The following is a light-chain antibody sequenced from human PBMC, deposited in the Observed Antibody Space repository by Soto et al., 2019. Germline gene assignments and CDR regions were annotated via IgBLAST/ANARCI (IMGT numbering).Light chain of an antibody. CDR3: QQYGSSLWT. Sequence: EIGLKLSPGTVSLSPGERATLSCGASQSVSSSYLAWYQQKPGQAPRLLIYGASSRATGIPDRFSGSGSGTDFTLTISRLEPEDFAVYYCQQYGSSLWTFGQGTKVDIK. CDR2: GAS. J-gene: IGKJ1*01. CDR1: QSVSSSY. V-gene: IGKV3-20*01.